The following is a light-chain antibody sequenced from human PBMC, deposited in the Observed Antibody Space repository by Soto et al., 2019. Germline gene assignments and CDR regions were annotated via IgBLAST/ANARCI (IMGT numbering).Light chain of an antibody. J-gene: IGKJ4*01. CDR1: QDISNY. Sequence: IPMTQSPSSLSASVGDRVTITCQASQDISNYLNWYQQKPGKAPKLLIYDASNLETGVPSRFSGSGSGTDFSFTISSLQPEDIATYYCQQYNYLPQGLTVGGGTKVEIK. V-gene: IGKV1-33*01. CDR3: QQYNYLPQGLT. CDR2: DAS.